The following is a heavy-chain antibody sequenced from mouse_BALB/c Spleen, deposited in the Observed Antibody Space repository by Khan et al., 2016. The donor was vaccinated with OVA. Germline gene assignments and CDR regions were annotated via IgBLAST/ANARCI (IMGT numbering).Heavy chain of an antibody. CDR2: IWSGGST. Sequence: VQLQESGPGLVQPSQSLSITCTVSGFSLTTYGVHWVRQSPGKGLEWLGVIWSGGSTDYNAPFISRLSTSKDSSKSQVFFKMNSLQVNDTAIYYCARNYDYDEGLAYWGQGTLVTVSA. CDR3: ARNYDYDEGLAY. D-gene: IGHD2-4*01. CDR1: GFSLTTYG. J-gene: IGHJ3*01. V-gene: IGHV2-2*02.